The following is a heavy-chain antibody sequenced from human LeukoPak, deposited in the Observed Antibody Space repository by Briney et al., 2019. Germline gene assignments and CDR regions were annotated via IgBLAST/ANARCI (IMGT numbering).Heavy chain of an antibody. J-gene: IGHJ4*02. Sequence: GGSLRLSCVASGFIFTSYNMNWVRQAPGKGLEWISYISISSDAIYYADSVKGRFTISRDNAKNSVYPQMNSLRAEDTAVYFCARGAREYDWWGQGTLVTVSS. V-gene: IGHV3-48*01. CDR2: ISISSDAI. CDR1: GFIFTSYN. D-gene: IGHD2/OR15-2a*01. CDR3: ARGAREYDW.